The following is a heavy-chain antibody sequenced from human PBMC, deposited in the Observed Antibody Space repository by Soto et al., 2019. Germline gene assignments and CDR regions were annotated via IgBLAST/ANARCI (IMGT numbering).Heavy chain of an antibody. CDR2: INHSGST. J-gene: IGHJ5*02. D-gene: IGHD3-3*01. V-gene: IGHV4-34*01. Sequence: SETRSRTWAVYGGSFSGYYWSWIRQPPGQGLEWIGEINHSGSTNYNPSLKSRVTISVDTSKNQFSLKLSSVTAADTAVYYCARGHPRYYDFWSGYHANWFDPWGQGTLVTVSS. CDR3: ARGHPRYYDFWSGYHANWFDP. CDR1: GGSFSGYY.